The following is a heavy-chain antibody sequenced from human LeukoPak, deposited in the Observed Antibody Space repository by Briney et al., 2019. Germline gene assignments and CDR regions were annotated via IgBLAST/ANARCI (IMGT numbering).Heavy chain of an antibody. V-gene: IGHV1-69*13. CDR2: VMPIFGTA. J-gene: IGHJ5*02. CDR1: GGTFSSYA. CDR3: ARIDNTYCTNGVCAPGNWFDP. D-gene: IGHD2-8*01. Sequence: SVKVSCKASGGTFSSYAISWVRQDPGQGLEWIGGVMPIFGTANYAQKFQGRVTITADESTSTAYMELSSLRSEDTAVYSSARIDNTYCTNGVCAPGNWFDPWGQGTLVTVSS.